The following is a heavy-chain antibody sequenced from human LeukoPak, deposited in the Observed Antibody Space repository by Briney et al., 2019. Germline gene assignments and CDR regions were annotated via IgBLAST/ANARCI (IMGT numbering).Heavy chain of an antibody. V-gene: IGHV3-11*04. D-gene: IGHD3-22*01. J-gene: IGHJ3*02. CDR1: GFTFSDYY. CDR3: ARDWPSRTYYYDSSDAFDI. Sequence: PGGSLRLSCAASGFTFSDYYMSWIRQAPGKGLEWVSYISSSGSTIYYADSVKGRFTISRDNAKNSLYLQMNSLRAEDTAVYYCARDWPSRTYYYDSSDAFDIWGQGTMVTVSS. CDR2: ISSSGSTI.